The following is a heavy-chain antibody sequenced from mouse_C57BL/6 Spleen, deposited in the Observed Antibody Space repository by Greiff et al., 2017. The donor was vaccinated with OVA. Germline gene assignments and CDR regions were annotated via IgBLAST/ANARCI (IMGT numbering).Heavy chain of an antibody. CDR2: INPNNGGT. V-gene: IGHV1-26*01. Sequence: VQLKQSGPELVKPGASVKISCKASGYTFTDYYMNWVKQSHGKSLEWIGDINPNNGGTSYNQKFKGKATLTVDKSSSTAYMELRSLTSEDSAVYYCANGSSPYYYAMDYWGQGTSVTVSS. D-gene: IGHD1-1*01. J-gene: IGHJ4*01. CDR3: ANGSSPYYYAMDY. CDR1: GYTFTDYY.